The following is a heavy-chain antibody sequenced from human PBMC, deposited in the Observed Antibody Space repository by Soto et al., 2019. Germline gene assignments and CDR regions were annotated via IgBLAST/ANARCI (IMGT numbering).Heavy chain of an antibody. D-gene: IGHD3-9*01. CDR3: ATSKDYDILTGLYGMDV. Sequence: SVKVSCKASGYTFTSYDINWVRQATVQGLEWMGWMNPNSGNTGYAQKFQGRVTMTRNTSISTAYMELSRLRSEDTAVYYCATSKDYDILTGLYGMDVWGQGTTVTVSS. CDR2: MNPNSGNT. V-gene: IGHV1-8*01. CDR1: GYTFTSYD. J-gene: IGHJ6*02.